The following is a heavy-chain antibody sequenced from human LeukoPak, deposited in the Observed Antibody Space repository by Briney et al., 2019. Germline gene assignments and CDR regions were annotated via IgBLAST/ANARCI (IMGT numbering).Heavy chain of an antibody. V-gene: IGHV4-59*01. J-gene: IGHJ4*02. Sequence: SETLSPTCTVSGGSINSYYWSWIRQPPGKGLEWIGYIYYSGSTNYNPSLKSRVTISIDRSKTQFSLKLSSVTAADTAVYYCARAVYYDSSGYYPLPDYWGQGTLVTVSS. CDR2: IYYSGST. D-gene: IGHD3-22*01. CDR3: ARAVYYDSSGYYPLPDY. CDR1: GGSINSYY.